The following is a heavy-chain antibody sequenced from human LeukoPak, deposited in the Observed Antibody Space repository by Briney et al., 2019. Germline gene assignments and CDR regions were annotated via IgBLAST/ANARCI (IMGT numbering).Heavy chain of an antibody. Sequence: SETLSLTCTVSGGSISSYYWSWIRQPPGKGLEWIGYVYYSGSTNYNPSLKSRVTISVDTSKNQFSLKLSSVTAADTAVYYCARLRFLEWLLFDYWGQGTLVTVSS. CDR1: GGSISSYY. J-gene: IGHJ4*02. V-gene: IGHV4-59*08. CDR2: VYYSGST. CDR3: ARLRFLEWLLFDY. D-gene: IGHD3-3*01.